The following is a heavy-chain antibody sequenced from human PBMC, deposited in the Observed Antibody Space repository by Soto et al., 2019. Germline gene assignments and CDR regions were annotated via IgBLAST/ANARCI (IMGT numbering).Heavy chain of an antibody. J-gene: IGHJ4*01. V-gene: IGHV3-23*01. CDR1: GFTFSSYA. D-gene: IGHD3-9*01. CDR3: ARVTTFYDLLTSYYPINSFEY. CDR2: ISGSGGST. Sequence: GGSLRLSCAASGFTFSSYAMSWVRQAPGKGLEWVSAISGSGGSTYYADSVKGRFTISSDNSKNTLFLQMNSLRAEDTAVYYSARVTTFYDLLTSYYPINSFEYWGHGTRVTVSS.